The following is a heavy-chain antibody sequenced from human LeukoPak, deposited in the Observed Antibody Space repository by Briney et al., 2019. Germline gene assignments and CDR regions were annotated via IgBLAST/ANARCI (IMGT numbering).Heavy chain of an antibody. J-gene: IGHJ4*02. CDR1: GYTFTDYY. Sequence: ASVKVSCKASGYTFTDYYMHWVRQAPGQGLEWMGWINPNSGGTNNPQKFQGRVTMTRDTSISTAYMELNSLKSDDTAVYYCMRGFSSTPNSAFWGQGTLVTVSS. V-gene: IGHV1-2*02. CDR3: MRGFSSTPNSAF. D-gene: IGHD2-2*01. CDR2: INPNSGGT.